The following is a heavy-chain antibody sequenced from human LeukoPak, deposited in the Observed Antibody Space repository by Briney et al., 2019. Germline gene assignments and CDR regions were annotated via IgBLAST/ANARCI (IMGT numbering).Heavy chain of an antibody. V-gene: IGHV4-34*01. J-gene: IGHJ4*02. Sequence: SETLSLACAVYGESFSGNYWTWIRQPPGEGLEWIGEVNHSGSTNYSPSLKSRVSISVDTSKNQFFLKLTSMTAADTATYYCARRHCDSVTCYTVDYWGQGTLVTVSS. D-gene: IGHD2/OR15-2a*01. CDR2: VNHSGST. CDR3: ARRHCDSVTCYTVDY. CDR1: GESFSGNY.